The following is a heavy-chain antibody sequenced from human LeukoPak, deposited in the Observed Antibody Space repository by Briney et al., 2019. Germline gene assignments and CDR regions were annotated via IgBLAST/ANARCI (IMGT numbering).Heavy chain of an antibody. CDR3: AKAVSSSWYRDYFDY. D-gene: IGHD6-13*01. CDR2: ISWNSGSI. V-gene: IGHV3-9*01. Sequence: PGGSLRLSCAASGFTFSSYAMHWVRQAPGKGLEWVSGISWNSGSIGYADSVKGRFTISRDNAKNSLYLQMNSLRAEDTALYYCAKAVSSSWYRDYFDYWGQGTLVTVSS. J-gene: IGHJ4*02. CDR1: GFTFSSYA.